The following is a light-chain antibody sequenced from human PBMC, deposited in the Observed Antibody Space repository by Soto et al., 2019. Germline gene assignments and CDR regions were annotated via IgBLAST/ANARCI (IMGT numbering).Light chain of an antibody. V-gene: IGKV1-39*01. CDR1: QSLGRR. CDR2: ETS. CDR3: QQSFGPPYT. J-gene: IGKJ2*01. Sequence: DIQMTQSPSSLSASVGDRVTISCRASQSLGRRLTWYQQKPGEAPKLLIYETSNLQNGVPSRFSGSGSETDFTLTFNSLQPEDFATYYCQQSFGPPYTFGQGTKLE.